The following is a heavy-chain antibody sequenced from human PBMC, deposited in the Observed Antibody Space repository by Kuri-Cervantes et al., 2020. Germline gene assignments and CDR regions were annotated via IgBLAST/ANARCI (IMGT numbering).Heavy chain of an antibody. J-gene: IGHJ6*03. Sequence: GGSLRLSCAASGFTFSNYWMSWVRQAPGKGLEWVANIKQDGSEKYYVDSVKGRFTISRDSAKNSLYLQMNSLRAEDTAVYYCARVSGIAALGYMDVWGKGSTVTVSS. CDR1: GFTFSNYW. D-gene: IGHD6-6*01. CDR3: ARVSGIAALGYMDV. V-gene: IGHV3-7*01. CDR2: IKQDGSEK.